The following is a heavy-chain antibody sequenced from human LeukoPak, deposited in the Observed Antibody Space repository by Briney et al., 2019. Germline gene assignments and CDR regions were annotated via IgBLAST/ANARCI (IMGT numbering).Heavy chain of an antibody. CDR2: INHSGST. CDR1: GGSIGSSAYS. D-gene: IGHD6-13*01. V-gene: IGHV4-39*07. Sequence: PSETLSLTCTVSGGSIGSSAYSWGWIRQPPGKGLEWIGEINHSGSTNYNPSLKSRVTISVDTSKNQFSLKLSSVTAADTAVYYCARGPIAAAGSRYYYYYMDVWGKGTTVTVSS. J-gene: IGHJ6*03. CDR3: ARGPIAAAGSRYYYYYMDV.